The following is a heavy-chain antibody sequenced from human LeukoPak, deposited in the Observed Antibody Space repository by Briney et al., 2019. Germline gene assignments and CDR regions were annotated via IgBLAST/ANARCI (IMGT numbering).Heavy chain of an antibody. CDR2: IYYSGST. CDR3: ARGVVTPPIFGVVIIRYYGMDV. D-gene: IGHD3-3*01. Sequence: SETLSLTCTVSGGSISSGGYYWSWIRQHPGKGLEWIGYIYYSGSTYYNPSLKSRVTISVDTSKNQFSLKLSSVTAADTAVYYCARGVVTPPIFGVVIIRYYGMDVWGQGTTVTVSS. J-gene: IGHJ6*02. V-gene: IGHV4-31*03. CDR1: GGSISSGGYY.